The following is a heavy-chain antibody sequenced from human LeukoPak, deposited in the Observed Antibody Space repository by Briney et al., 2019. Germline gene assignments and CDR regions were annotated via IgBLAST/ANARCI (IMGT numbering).Heavy chain of an antibody. D-gene: IGHD5-12*01. CDR2: IYYSGST. CDR1: GGSISSYY. Sequence: PSETLSLTCTVSGGSISSYYWSWIRQPPGKGLEWIGYIYYSGSTNYNPSLKSRVTISVDTSKNQFSLMLTSMTAADTAVYYCARDSGQHSGYDWPHWGQGILVTVSS. CDR3: ARDSGQHSGYDWPH. J-gene: IGHJ4*02. V-gene: IGHV4-59*12.